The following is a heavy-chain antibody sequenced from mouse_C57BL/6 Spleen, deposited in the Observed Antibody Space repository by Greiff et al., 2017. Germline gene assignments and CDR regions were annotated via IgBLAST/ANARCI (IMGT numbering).Heavy chain of an antibody. D-gene: IGHD1-1*01. CDR2: ISSGSSTI. CDR1: GFTFSDYG. V-gene: IGHV5-17*01. J-gene: IGHJ2*01. CDR3: ARAYYYGSSYSFFDY. Sequence: EVMLVESGGGLVKPGGSLKLSCAASGFTFSDYGMHWVRQAPEKGLEWVAYISSGSSTIYYADTVKGRFTISRDNAKNTLFLQMTSLRSEDTAMYYCARAYYYGSSYSFFDYWGQGTTLTVSS.